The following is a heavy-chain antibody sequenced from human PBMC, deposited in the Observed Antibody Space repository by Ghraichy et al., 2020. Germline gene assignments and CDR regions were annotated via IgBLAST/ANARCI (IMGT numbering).Heavy chain of an antibody. V-gene: IGHV3-21*06. Sequence: GGSLRLACAASGFTFRSYIMKWVRQVPGKGLEWVASISSTGNHIYYADSVKGRFAISRDNANNSLYLQMNTLRPEDTAVYYCANIWGFRYYGVDGWGHGTRVTFS. D-gene: IGHD3-10*01. J-gene: IGHJ6*02. CDR1: GFTFRSYI. CDR2: ISSTGNHI. CDR3: ANIWGFRYYGVDG.